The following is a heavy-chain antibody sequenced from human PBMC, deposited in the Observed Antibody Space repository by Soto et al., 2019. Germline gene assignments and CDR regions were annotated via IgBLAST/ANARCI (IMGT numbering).Heavy chain of an antibody. Sequence: GGSLRLSCAASAFTFISYAMSWVLQAPGKGLEWVSAITGSADTTYYADSVKGRFTISRDNSKNTLYLQMNSLRAEDTAVYYCAKGEVVAAYYFDCWGQGTLVTVAS. CDR3: AKGEVVAAYYFDC. J-gene: IGHJ4*02. CDR1: AFTFISYA. V-gene: IGHV3-23*01. CDR2: ITGSADTT. D-gene: IGHD2-15*01.